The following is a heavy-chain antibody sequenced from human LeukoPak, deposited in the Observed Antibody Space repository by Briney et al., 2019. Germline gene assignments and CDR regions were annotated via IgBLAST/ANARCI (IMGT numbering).Heavy chain of an antibody. CDR3: AKDRITNFDY. CDR1: GFTFSTDA. V-gene: IGHV3-23*01. CDR2: ISASGGSI. J-gene: IGHJ4*02. Sequence: GGSLRLSCAASGFTFSTDAMSWVRQAPGKGLEWVSGISASGGSIFYADSVKGRFTVSRDNSKNTLYLQMNSLRAEDTAVYYCAKDRITNFDYWGQGTLVTVSS.